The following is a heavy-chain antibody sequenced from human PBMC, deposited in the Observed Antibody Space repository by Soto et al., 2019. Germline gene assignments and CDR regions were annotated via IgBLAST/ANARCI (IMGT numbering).Heavy chain of an antibody. J-gene: IGHJ4*02. CDR3: VRTSLVVAAAAREDY. V-gene: IGHV3-74*01. Sequence: GGSLRLSCAASGFTFSSYWMHWVRQAPGKGLVWVSRINSDGSSTSYADSVKGRFTISRDNAKNTLYLQMNSLRAEDTAVYYCVRTSLVVAAAAREDYWGQGTPVPVSS. CDR2: INSDGSST. CDR1: GFTFSSYW. D-gene: IGHD2-15*01.